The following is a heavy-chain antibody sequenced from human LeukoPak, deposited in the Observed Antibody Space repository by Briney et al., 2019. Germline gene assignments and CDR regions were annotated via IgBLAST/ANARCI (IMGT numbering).Heavy chain of an antibody. CDR2: IYSGGST. D-gene: IGHD3-22*01. Sequence: GGSLRLSCAASGFTVSSNYMSWVRQAPGKGLEWVSVIYSGGSTYYADSVKGRFTISRDNSKNTLYLQMNSLRAEDTAVYYCARDRRDYYDSSGYYSDYWGQGTLVTVSS. J-gene: IGHJ4*02. CDR3: ARDRRDYYDSSGYYSDY. V-gene: IGHV3-66*01. CDR1: GFTVSSNY.